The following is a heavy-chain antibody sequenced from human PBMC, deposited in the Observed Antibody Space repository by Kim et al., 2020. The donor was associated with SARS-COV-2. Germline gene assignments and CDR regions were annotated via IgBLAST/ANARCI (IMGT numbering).Heavy chain of an antibody. V-gene: IGHV3-30*18. CDR1: GFTFSSYG. D-gene: IGHD4-4*01. J-gene: IGHJ4*02. Sequence: GGSLRLSCAASGFTFSSYGMHWVRQAPGKGLEWVAVISYDGSNKYYADSVKGRFTISRDNSKNTLYLQMNILRAEDTAVYYCAKDQSYSALDYWGQGTLV. CDR2: ISYDGSNK. CDR3: AKDQSYSALDY.